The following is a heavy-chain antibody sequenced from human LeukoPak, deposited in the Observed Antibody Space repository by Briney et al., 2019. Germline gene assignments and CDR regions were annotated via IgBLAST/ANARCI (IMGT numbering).Heavy chain of an antibody. J-gene: IGHJ5*02. Sequence: SETLSLTCAVYGGSFSGYYWSWIRQPPGKGLEWIGEINHSGSTNYSPSLKSRVTISVDTSKNQFSLKLSSVTAADTAVYYCARGRRHIVVVVAATHNWFDPWGQGTLVTVSS. D-gene: IGHD2-15*01. CDR2: INHSGST. V-gene: IGHV4-34*01. CDR1: GGSFSGYY. CDR3: ARGRRHIVVVVAATHNWFDP.